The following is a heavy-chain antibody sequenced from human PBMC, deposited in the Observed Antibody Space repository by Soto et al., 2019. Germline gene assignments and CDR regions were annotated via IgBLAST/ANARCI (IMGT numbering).Heavy chain of an antibody. V-gene: IGHV1-18*01. CDR3: ARDPGSSGWYAFDY. D-gene: IGHD6-19*01. CDR2: ISAYNGNT. J-gene: IGHJ4*02. Sequence: ASVKVSCKASGYTFTSYGISWVRQVPGQGLEWMGWISAYNGNTNYAQKLQGRVTLTTDTSTSTAYMELRSLSSDDTAVYYCARDPGSSGWYAFDYWGQGTLVTVSS. CDR1: GYTFTSYG.